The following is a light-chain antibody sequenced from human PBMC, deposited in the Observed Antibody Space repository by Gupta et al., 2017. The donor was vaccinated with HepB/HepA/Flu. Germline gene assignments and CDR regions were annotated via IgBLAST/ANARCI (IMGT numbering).Light chain of an antibody. CDR1: SGDVASYNY. Sequence: QSALTQPPSASGSPGQSVTISCTGTSGDVASYNYVSWYQQHPGKAPKLISYEVTKRPSGVPDRFSGSKSGNTAYLTVSGLQAEDESDDDCSSYAGSDTVVFGGGTKLTVL. CDR2: EVT. V-gene: IGLV2-8*01. CDR3: SSYAGSDTVV. J-gene: IGLJ3*02.